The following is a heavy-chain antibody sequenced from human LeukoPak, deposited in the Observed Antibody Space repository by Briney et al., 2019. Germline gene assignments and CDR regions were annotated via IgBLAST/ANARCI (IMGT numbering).Heavy chain of an antibody. Sequence: SETLSLTCTVSGGSISSYFWSWIRQPPGKGLEWIGYIYHSGSTNYNPSLQSRVTISVDTSKSQFSLRLSSVTAADTAVYYCARSTSSGWYFDLWGRGTLVTVSS. D-gene: IGHD6-19*01. CDR3: ARSTSSGWYFDL. CDR2: IYHSGST. V-gene: IGHV4-59*01. J-gene: IGHJ2*01. CDR1: GGSISSYF.